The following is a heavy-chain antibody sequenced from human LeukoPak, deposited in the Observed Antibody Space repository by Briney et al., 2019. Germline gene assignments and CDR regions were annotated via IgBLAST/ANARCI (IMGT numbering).Heavy chain of an antibody. Sequence: SETLSLTCTVSGGSISSYYWSWIRQPPGKGLEWIGHIYYSGSTNYNPSLKSRVTISVDTSKNQFSLKLSSVTAADTAVYYCARHAWDDYGFFDYWGQGTLVTVPS. CDR3: ARHAWDDYGFFDY. CDR1: GGSISSYY. CDR2: IYYSGST. V-gene: IGHV4-59*08. J-gene: IGHJ4*02. D-gene: IGHD4-17*01.